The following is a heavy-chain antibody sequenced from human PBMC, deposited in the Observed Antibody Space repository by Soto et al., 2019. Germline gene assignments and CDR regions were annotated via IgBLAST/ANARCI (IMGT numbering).Heavy chain of an antibody. J-gene: IGHJ1*01. CDR2: ITPLFGTT. Sequence: QVRLVQSGAEVKKPGSSVKVSCKASGGTFRSFAFSWVRQAPGDGLEWVGGITPLFGTTNYAEKLQGRVTITADESTSTVYMELSSLTAEDSAVDFCVKDHDHAYAFWGQGTLVTVSS. D-gene: IGHD2-2*01. CDR1: GGTFRSFA. V-gene: IGHV1-69*01. CDR3: VKDHDHAYAF.